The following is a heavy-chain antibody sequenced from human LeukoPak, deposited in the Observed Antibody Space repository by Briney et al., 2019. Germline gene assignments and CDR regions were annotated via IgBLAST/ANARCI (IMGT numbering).Heavy chain of an antibody. V-gene: IGHV4-59*08. CDR3: AKTVVTTNLRAFDI. CDR1: GGSISSYY. J-gene: IGHJ3*02. D-gene: IGHD4-23*01. Sequence: SETLSLTCTVSGGSISSYYWSWIRQPPGKGLEWIGYIYYSGSTNFNPSLKSRVTISVDTSKNQFSLKLSSVAAADTAVYYCAKTVVTTNLRAFDIWGQGTMVTVSS. CDR2: IYYSGST.